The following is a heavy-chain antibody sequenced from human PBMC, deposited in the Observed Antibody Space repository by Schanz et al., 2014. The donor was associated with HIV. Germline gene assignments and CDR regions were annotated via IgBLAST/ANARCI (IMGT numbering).Heavy chain of an antibody. Sequence: QVLLHQWGAGLLKPSETLSLTCAVYGGSFRGFYWNWIRQAPGKGLEWIGEINHSGNTYKKPSLKSRVTISVDTSKNQFPLNLPSVTAADTAVYFCGRGTRYERDYVGPRSDGMDVWGQGTTVIVSS. D-gene: IGHD4-17*01. CDR2: INHSGNT. J-gene: IGHJ6*02. CDR3: GRGTRYERDYVGPRSDGMDV. CDR1: GGSFRGFY. V-gene: IGHV4-34*01.